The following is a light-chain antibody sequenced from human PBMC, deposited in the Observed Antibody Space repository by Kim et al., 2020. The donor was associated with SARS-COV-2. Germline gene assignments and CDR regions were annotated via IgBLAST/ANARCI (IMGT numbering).Light chain of an antibody. Sequence: SPGERATLSCRASQNIRSILAWYQQKPGQAHRLLIYGASTRATDAPARFSGSGFGTEFTLPISSLQSDDFAMYYCQQYNNWPAWTFGQGTKVDIK. V-gene: IGKV3-15*01. CDR2: GAS. CDR1: QNIRSI. CDR3: QQYNNWPAWT. J-gene: IGKJ1*01.